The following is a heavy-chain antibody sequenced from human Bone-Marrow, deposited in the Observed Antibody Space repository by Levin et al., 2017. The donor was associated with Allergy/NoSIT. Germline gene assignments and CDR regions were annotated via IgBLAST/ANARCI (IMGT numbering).Heavy chain of an antibody. CDR1: GYTFTSYG. D-gene: IGHD3-3*02. Sequence: GESLKISCKASGYTFTSYGITWVRQAPGQGLEWMGWISAYTGDTNYAQKFQGRVTMTTDTSTTTAYMELRSLRSDDTAVYYCARVQGHFWSGHTASWGQGTLVTVSS. CDR3: ARVQGHFWSGHTAS. J-gene: IGHJ4*02. CDR2: ISAYTGDT. V-gene: IGHV1-18*01.